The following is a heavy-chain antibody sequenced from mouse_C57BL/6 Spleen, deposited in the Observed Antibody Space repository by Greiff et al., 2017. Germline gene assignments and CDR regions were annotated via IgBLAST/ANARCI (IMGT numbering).Heavy chain of an antibody. V-gene: IGHV5-4*01. CDR2: ISDGGSYT. D-gene: IGHD4-1*01. CDR3: ARDLLGGAFAY. CDR1: GFTFSSYA. J-gene: IGHJ3*01. Sequence: EVQLVESGGGLVKPGGSLKLSCAASGFTFSSYAMSWVRQTPEKRLEWVGTISDGGSYTYYPDNVKGRFTITRDNAKNNLYLQMSHLKSEDTAVYYCARDLLGGAFAYWGQGTLVTVSA.